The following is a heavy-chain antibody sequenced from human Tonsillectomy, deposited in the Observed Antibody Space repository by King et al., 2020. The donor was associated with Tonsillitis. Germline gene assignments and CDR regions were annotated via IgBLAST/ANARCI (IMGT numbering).Heavy chain of an antibody. CDR2: IYPGDSDI. CDR1: GYSFTSYW. V-gene: IGHV5-51*01. Sequence: EAQLVQSGTEVKKPGESLKISCKGSGYSFTSYWIGWVRQMPGKGLEWMGIIYPGDSDIRYSPSFQGQVTISADKSISTAYLQWRSLKASDTAIYYCAKHLCGSTTCSYGMDVWGPGTTVTVSS. CDR3: AKHLCGSTTCSYGMDV. D-gene: IGHD2-2*01. J-gene: IGHJ6*02.